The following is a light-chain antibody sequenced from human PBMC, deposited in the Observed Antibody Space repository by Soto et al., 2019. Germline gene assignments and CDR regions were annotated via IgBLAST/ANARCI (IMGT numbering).Light chain of an antibody. V-gene: IGKV3-20*01. CDR1: QSVTSSY. Sequence: EFVLTQSPGTLSLSPGERATLSCRASQSVTSSYLAWYQQKPGQAPRLLIYGASTRATGIPDRFSGSGSGTDFTLTISRLESADFALYYSQHYGTTPRTFGQGTNVEIK. CDR2: GAS. CDR3: QHYGTTPRT. J-gene: IGKJ1*01.